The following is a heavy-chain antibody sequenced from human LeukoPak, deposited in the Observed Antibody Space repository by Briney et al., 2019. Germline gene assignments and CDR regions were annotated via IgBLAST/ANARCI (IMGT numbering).Heavy chain of an antibody. CDR2: INPSGGST. Sequence: WASVKVSCKASGYTFTSYYMHWVRQAPGQGLEWMGIINPSGGSTSYAQKFQGRVTMTRDTSTSTVYMELSSLRSEDTAVYYCARDSASLVWQLVPSLFDYWGQGTLSPSPQ. D-gene: IGHD6-13*01. V-gene: IGHV1-46*01. CDR1: GYTFTSYY. J-gene: IGHJ4*02. CDR3: ARDSASLVWQLVPSLFDY.